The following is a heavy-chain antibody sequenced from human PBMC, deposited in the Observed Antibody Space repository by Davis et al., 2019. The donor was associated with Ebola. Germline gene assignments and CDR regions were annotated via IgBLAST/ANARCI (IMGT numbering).Heavy chain of an antibody. CDR2: IIPFLGMG. CDR1: GGTFSSYS. D-gene: IGHD1-1*01. CDR3: ARGLQLDHDAFDV. V-gene: IGHV1-69*10. Sequence: SVKVSCKAPGGTFSSYSIIWVRQAPGQGLEWLGGIIPFLGMGNYVEKFQGRLTITADKSTNTAYMELTTLRSEDTAVYFCARGLQLDHDAFDVWGQGTMVTVTT. J-gene: IGHJ3*01.